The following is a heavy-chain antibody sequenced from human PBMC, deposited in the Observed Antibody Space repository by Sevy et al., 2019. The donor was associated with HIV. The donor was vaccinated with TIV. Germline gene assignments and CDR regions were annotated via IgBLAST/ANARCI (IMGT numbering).Heavy chain of an antibody. CDR2: ISWDGGST. CDR3: AKDTSYRYGYSSSWYKEGMNYYYGMDV. V-gene: IGHV3-43D*03. CDR1: GFTFDDYA. J-gene: IGHJ6*02. D-gene: IGHD6-13*01. Sequence: VGSLRLSCAASGFTFDDYAMHWVRQAPGKGLEWVSLISWDGGSTYYADSVKGRFTISRDNSKNSLYLQMNSLRAEDTALYYCAKDTSYRYGYSSSWYKEGMNYYYGMDVCGQGTTVTVSS.